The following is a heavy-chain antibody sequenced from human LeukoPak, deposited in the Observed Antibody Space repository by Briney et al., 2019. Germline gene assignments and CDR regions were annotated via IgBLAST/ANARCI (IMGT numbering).Heavy chain of an antibody. CDR3: ARESYDSSGYYYIDY. CDR1: GFTFSSYW. J-gene: IGHJ4*02. D-gene: IGHD3-22*01. Sequence: PGGSLRLSCAASGFTFSSYWMSWVRQAPGKGLEWVANIKQDGSEKYYVDSVKGRFTISRDNAKNSLYLQMNSLRAEDTAVYYCARESYDSSGYYYIDYWGQGTLVTVSS. CDR2: IKQDGSEK. V-gene: IGHV3-7*01.